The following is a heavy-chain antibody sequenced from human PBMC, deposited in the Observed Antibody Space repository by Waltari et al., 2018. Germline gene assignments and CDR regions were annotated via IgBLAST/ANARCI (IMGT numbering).Heavy chain of an antibody. J-gene: IGHJ4*02. V-gene: IGHV3-48*02. CDR1: GFTFSTYS. CDR3: ASFGRDDTVPDDY. CDR2: ISSSSSTI. D-gene: IGHD3-22*01. Sequence: EVQLVESGGGLVQPGGSLRLSCAASGFTFSTYSMNWVRQAPGKGLEWVSYISSSSSTIYYADSVKGRFTISRDNAKNSLYLQMNSLRDEDTAVYYCASFGRDDTVPDDYWGQGTLVTVSS.